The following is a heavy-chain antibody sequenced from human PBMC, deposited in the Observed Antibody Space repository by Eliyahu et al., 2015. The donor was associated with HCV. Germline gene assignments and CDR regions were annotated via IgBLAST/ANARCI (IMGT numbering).Heavy chain of an antibody. CDR1: GYXFTSYG. CDR2: ISAYNGNT. Sequence: QVQLVQSGAEVKKPGASVKVSCKASGYXFTSYGIXWVRQAPGQGLEWMGWISAYNGNTNYAQKLQGRVTMTTDTSTSTAYMELRSLRSDDTAVYYCARDLLSIVVVPAASNWFDPWGQGTLVTVSS. V-gene: IGHV1-18*01. CDR3: ARDLLSIVVVPAASNWFDP. D-gene: IGHD2-2*01. J-gene: IGHJ5*02.